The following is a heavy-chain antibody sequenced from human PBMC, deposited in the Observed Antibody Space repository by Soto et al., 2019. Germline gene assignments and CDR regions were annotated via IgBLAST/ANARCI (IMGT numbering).Heavy chain of an antibody. CDR2: EYSGST. D-gene: IGHD3-16*01. Sequence: QVQLQESGPGLVKPSETLSLTCTVSGASISRDHWNWIRQPPGKGLEWIGEYSGSTNYNPSPKSRVTLSVDTSKNQFSFKLSSVTAADTAVYYFATYTSNGGGRGHWGQGTLVTVSS. V-gene: IGHV4-59*08. CDR3: ATYTSNGGGRGH. J-gene: IGHJ4*02. CDR1: GASISRDH.